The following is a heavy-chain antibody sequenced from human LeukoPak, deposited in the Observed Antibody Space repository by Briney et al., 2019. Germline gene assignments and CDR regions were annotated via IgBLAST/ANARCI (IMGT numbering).Heavy chain of an antibody. Sequence: AGGSLRLSCAASGFTFSNYAMSWVRQAPGRGLECVSGISGSGGRTYYADSVKGRFTISRDNSKNTLYLQMNSLRAEDTAIYYCAKDALDGGGDYCDCWGQGTLVTVSS. CDR1: GFTFSNYA. D-gene: IGHD3-16*01. CDR3: AKDALDGGGDYCDC. V-gene: IGHV3-23*01. J-gene: IGHJ4*02. CDR2: ISGSGGRT.